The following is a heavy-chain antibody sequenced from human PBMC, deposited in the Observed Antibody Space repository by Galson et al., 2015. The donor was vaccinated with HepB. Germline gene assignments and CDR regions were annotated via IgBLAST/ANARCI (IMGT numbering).Heavy chain of an antibody. CDR3: ARDSPSGSYVLVS. Sequence: SLRLSCAASGSTFSSYAMHWVRQAPGKGLEWVAVISYDGSNKYYADSVKGRFTISRDNSKNTLYLQMNSLRAEDTAVYYCARDSPSGSYVLVSWGQGTLVTVSS. V-gene: IGHV3-30*04. D-gene: IGHD1-26*01. CDR1: GSTFSSYA. J-gene: IGHJ4*02. CDR2: ISYDGSNK.